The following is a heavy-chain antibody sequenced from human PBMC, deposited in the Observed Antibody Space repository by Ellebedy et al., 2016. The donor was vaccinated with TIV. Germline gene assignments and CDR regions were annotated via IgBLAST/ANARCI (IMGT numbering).Heavy chain of an antibody. CDR2: IKQDGSDK. CDR1: GFTFSSYW. CDR3: ARNNHGAYGGGDAFDI. D-gene: IGHD4-17*01. J-gene: IGHJ3*02. Sequence: GGSLRLXCAASGFTFSSYWMHWVRQAPGKGLEWVANIKQDGSDKYYVDSVKGRFTISRDNAKNSLFLQMSSLRVEDTAVYYCARNNHGAYGGGDAFDIWGQGTMVTVSS. V-gene: IGHV3-7*01.